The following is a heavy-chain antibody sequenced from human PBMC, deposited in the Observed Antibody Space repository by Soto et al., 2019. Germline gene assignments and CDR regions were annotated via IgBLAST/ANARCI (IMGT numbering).Heavy chain of an antibody. J-gene: IGHJ6*02. V-gene: IGHV4-39*01. CDR3: APLSVSLSGPYGIHV. D-gene: IGHD2-15*01. Sequence: SETLSLTCSVSGYSFSSSDYYWAWIRQPPGKGLEWIGSMFYSGLTYYNPSLKSRVTLSVDTSKNQFSVRLNSVTAADTAVYYCAPLSVSLSGPYGIHVWGQGTTVTVSS. CDR1: GYSFSSSDYY. CDR2: MFYSGLT.